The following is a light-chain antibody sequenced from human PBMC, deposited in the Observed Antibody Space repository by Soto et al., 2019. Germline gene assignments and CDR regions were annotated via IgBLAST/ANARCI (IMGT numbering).Light chain of an antibody. V-gene: IGLV2-14*01. CDR3: SPYTSSTFYV. CDR2: EVS. CDR1: SSDVGGYNY. Sequence: QSALTQPASVSGSPGQSITISCTGTSSDVGGYNYVSWYQQHPGKAPKLMIYEVSNRPSGVSNRFSGSKSGNTASLTISGLQAEDEADYYCSPYTSSTFYVFGTGTKVTVL. J-gene: IGLJ1*01.